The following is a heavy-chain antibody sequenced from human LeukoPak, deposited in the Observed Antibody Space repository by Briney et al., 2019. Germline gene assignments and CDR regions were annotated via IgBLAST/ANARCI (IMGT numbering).Heavy chain of an antibody. J-gene: IGHJ4*02. CDR3: ARGFYDSSGYYHPYFDY. D-gene: IGHD3-22*01. Sequence: SQTLSPTCAVSGGSISSGGYSWSWIRQPPGKGLEWIGYIYHSGSTYYNPSLKSRVTISVDRSKNQFSLKLSSVTAADTAVYYCARGFYDSSGYYHPYFDYWGQGTLVTVSS. CDR2: IYHSGST. V-gene: IGHV4-30-2*01. CDR1: GGSISSGGYS.